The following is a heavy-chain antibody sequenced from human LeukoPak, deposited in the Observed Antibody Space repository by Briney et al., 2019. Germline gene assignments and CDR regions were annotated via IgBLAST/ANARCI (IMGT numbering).Heavy chain of an antibody. D-gene: IGHD1-26*01. J-gene: IGHJ4*02. CDR2: ISSRSTTM. CDR3: ARDPVEWGLPGLDN. CDR1: GFSLSSYS. V-gene: IGHV3-48*01. Sequence: AGGSLRLSCAASGFSLSSYSMNWVRQAPGKGLEWVSYISSRSTTMYYADSVKGRFTISRDNARKSLFLQMNSLRAEDTAVYYCARDPVEWGLPGLDNWGQGTLVTVAS.